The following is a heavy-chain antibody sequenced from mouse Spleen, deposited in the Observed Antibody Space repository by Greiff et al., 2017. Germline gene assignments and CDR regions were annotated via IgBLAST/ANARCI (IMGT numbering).Heavy chain of an antibody. CDR2: IDPSDSET. J-gene: IGHJ3*01. CDR3: ARRNWDEGFAY. CDR1: GYTFTSYW. Sequence: QVQLQQPGAELVRPGSSVKLSCKASGYTFTSYWMHWVKQRPIQGLEWIGNIDPSDSETHYNQKFKDKATLTVDKSSSTAYMQLSSLTSEDSAVYYCARRNWDEGFAYWGQGTLVTVSA. V-gene: IGHV1-52*01. D-gene: IGHD4-1*01.